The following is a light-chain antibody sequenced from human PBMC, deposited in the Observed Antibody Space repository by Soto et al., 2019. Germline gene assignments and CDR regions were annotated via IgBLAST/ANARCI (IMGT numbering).Light chain of an antibody. CDR1: QSISRY. CDR3: QPLNSYPIT. J-gene: IGKJ5*01. Sequence: DIQLTQSPSFLSASVGGRVTTTCRASQSISRYLAWDQQKTGKATKLLIYAASTLQSGVTSRFSGSVPGTEFTLTINSLQPEDCATYYCQPLNSYPITFGQGTRLEIK. V-gene: IGKV1-9*01. CDR2: AAS.